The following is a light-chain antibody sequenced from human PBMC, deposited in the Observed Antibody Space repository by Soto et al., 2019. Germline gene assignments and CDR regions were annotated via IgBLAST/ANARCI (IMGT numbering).Light chain of an antibody. CDR2: AAS. Sequence: MCMTRCSSYLSASTGDKVTITCRASQGISSYLAWYQQKPGKAPKLLIYAASTLQSGVPSRFSGSGSGADFTLTISCLQSEDFATYYCQQYYSYPYTFGQGTRLEIK. CDR1: QGISSY. CDR3: QQYYSYPYT. J-gene: IGKJ5*01. V-gene: IGKV1-8*01.